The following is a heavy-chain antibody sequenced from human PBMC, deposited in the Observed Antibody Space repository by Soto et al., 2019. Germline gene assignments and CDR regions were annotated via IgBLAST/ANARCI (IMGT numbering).Heavy chain of an antibody. D-gene: IGHD6-19*01. CDR1: GFIFSNFG. V-gene: IGHV3-33*01. CDR2: IWYDGSNE. J-gene: IGHJ6*02. Sequence: GGSLRLSCAASGFIFSNFGMHWVRQSPGKGLEWVAVIWYDGSNEYYADSVKGRFTISKDNSKNTLYLQMNSLRAEDTAVYYCARDDIPGIAVATYGLDVWGQGTTVTVSS. CDR3: ARDDIPGIAVATYGLDV.